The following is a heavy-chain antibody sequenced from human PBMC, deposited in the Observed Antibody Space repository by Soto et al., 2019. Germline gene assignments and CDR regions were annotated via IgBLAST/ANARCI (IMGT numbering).Heavy chain of an antibody. CDR3: VGSLTSIYNYFDS. D-gene: IGHD4-4*01. CDR2: VSSSGTY. Sequence: TLSLTCTVSGDSFRRATHSWNWIRQHPGKGLEWIAYVSSSGTYYYRPSIKSRAFLSVDTSKHLFSLKLSSVTSADTAIYCCVGSLTSIYNYFDSWGQGTQVTVSS. J-gene: IGHJ4*02. CDR1: GDSFRRATHS. V-gene: IGHV4-31*03.